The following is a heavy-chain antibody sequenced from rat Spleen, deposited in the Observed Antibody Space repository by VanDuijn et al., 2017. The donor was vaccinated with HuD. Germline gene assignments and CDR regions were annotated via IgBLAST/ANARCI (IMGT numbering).Heavy chain of an antibody. V-gene: IGHV5-27*01. Sequence: EVQLVESGGGLVQPGRSLKLSCAASGFTFSNYYMAWVRQAPTTGLEWVAYITTGGGTSFYRDSVKGRFNIARDNAKSTLYLQMVSLRSEDTATYYCTTGTIAAPYWYFDFWGPGTMVTVSS. J-gene: IGHJ1*01. CDR1: GFTFSNYY. CDR2: ITTGGGTS. CDR3: TTGTIAAPYWYFDF. D-gene: IGHD1-2*01.